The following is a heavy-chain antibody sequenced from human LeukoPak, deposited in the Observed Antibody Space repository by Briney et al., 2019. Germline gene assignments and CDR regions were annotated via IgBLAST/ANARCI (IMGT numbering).Heavy chain of an antibody. D-gene: IGHD6-13*01. J-gene: IGHJ4*02. CDR1: GLTLSSYS. V-gene: IGHV3-23*01. CDR2: ISASGGDT. CDR3: AKDAAGPEY. Sequence: GGSLRLSCVVSGLTLSSYSMSWVRQAPGKGLEWVSGISASGGDTWYPDSVKGRFTISRDNSKNTLFLQMNSLRVEDTAIYYCAKDAAGPEYWGQGTLVTVSS.